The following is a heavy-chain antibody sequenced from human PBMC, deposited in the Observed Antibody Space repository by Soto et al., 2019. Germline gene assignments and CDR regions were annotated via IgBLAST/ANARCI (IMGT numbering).Heavy chain of an antibody. CDR2: LTRGGTS. J-gene: IGHJ4*02. Sequence: GGSLRLSCAASGFTFSDYSMSWVRQTPERGLEWVSTLTRGGTSYYADSVQGRFTVSRDNSKNTVSLQMHSLRAEDTALYYCTKRATTVPTPGNYFDSWGQGTLVTVSS. D-gene: IGHD1-1*01. V-gene: IGHV3-23*01. CDR1: GFTFSDYS. CDR3: TKRATTVPTPGNYFDS.